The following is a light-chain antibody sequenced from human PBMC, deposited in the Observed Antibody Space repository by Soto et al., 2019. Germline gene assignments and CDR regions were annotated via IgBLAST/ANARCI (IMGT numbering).Light chain of an antibody. J-gene: IGKJ4*01. Sequence: DIQMTQSPSTLSASVGDRVTITCRASQSLGIWLAWHQQKPGKAPKLLIYDASSLESGVSSRFSGSGSGTEFTLTISSLQPDDFATYHCQQYNSWSGVTFGGGTKVEIK. CDR3: QQYNSWSGVT. V-gene: IGKV1-5*01. CDR1: QSLGIW. CDR2: DAS.